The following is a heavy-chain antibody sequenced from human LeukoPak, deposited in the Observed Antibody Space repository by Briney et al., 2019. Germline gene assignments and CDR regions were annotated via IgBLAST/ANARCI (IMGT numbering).Heavy chain of an antibody. CDR3: ARGPIQLWIHNAMDV. J-gene: IGHJ6*02. CDR1: GFTFGDHA. D-gene: IGHD5-18*01. Sequence: PGRSLRLSCTGSGFTFGDHAMSWVRQAPGKGLEWVGVIRSKAYRGTTEYAASVKGRFSISRDDSASIAYLQMNSLKTEDTAVYYCARGPIQLWIHNAMDVWGQGTTVTVSS. CDR2: IRSKAYRGTT. V-gene: IGHV3-49*04.